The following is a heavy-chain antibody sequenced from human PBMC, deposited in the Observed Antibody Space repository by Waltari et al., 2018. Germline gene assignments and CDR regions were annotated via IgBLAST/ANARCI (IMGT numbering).Heavy chain of an antibody. CDR3: VRSAFMDV. CDR1: GFSFSTSW. CDR2: IKSYGSST. J-gene: IGHJ6*02. V-gene: IGHV3-74*01. Sequence: EVQLVESGGGLVQPGGSLRRSGAASGFSFSTSWMNWARQAPGEGLVWVSRIKSYGSSTTYADSVKGRFTTSRDNARNTLYLQMNSLRADDTAVYYCVRSAFMDVWGQGTTVTVSS.